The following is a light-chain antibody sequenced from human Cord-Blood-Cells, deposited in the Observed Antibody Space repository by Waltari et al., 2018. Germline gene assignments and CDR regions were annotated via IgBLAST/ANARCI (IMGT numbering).Light chain of an antibody. V-gene: IGKV1-8*01. CDR2: AAS. CDR3: QQYYSYPFT. Sequence: AIRMTQSPSSFSASTGDRVTITCRASQGISSYLAWYQQKPGKAPKLLIYAASTLQSGVPSRFSGSGSVTDFTHTISCLQSEDFATYYCQQYYSYPFTFGPGTKVDIK. CDR1: QGISSY. J-gene: IGKJ3*01.